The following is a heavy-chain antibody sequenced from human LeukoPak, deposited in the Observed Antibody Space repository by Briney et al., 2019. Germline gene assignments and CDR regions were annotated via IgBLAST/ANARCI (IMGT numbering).Heavy chain of an antibody. J-gene: IGHJ3*02. Sequence: GASVKVSCKASGYTFTGYYMHWVRQAPGQGLEWMGWINPNSGGTNYAQKFQGRVTMTRDTSISTAYMELSRLRSDDTAVYYCARGAPIQPMGHDAFDIWGQGTMVTVSS. D-gene: IGHD5-18*01. V-gene: IGHV1-2*02. CDR2: INPNSGGT. CDR1: GYTFTGYY. CDR3: ARGAPIQPMGHDAFDI.